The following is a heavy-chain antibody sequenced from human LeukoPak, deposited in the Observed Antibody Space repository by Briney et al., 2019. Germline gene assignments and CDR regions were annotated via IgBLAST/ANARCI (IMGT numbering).Heavy chain of an antibody. J-gene: IGHJ4*02. Sequence: PGGSLRLSCAASGFTFSSYAMSWVRQAPGKGLEWVSAISGSGGSTYYADSVKGRFTISRGNSKNTLYLQMNSLRAEDTAVYYCAKGVVGAISFDYWGQGTLVTVSS. CDR3: AKGVVGAISFDY. CDR1: GFTFSSYA. V-gene: IGHV3-23*01. CDR2: ISGSGGST. D-gene: IGHD1-26*01.